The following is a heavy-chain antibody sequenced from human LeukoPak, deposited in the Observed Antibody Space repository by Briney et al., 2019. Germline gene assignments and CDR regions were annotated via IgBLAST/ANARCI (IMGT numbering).Heavy chain of an antibody. J-gene: IGHJ6*04. CDR2: LRYDGSNK. CDR3: AKSTRAVMAMMDV. V-gene: IGHV3-30*02. CDR1: GFTVSSNY. Sequence: PGGSLRLSCAASGFTVSSNYMGWVRQAPGKGLEWVAFLRYDGSNKYYADSVKGRFTISRDNSKNTLYLQMNSLRAEDTAVYFCAKSTRAVMAMMDVWGKGTTVTVSS. D-gene: IGHD3-16*01.